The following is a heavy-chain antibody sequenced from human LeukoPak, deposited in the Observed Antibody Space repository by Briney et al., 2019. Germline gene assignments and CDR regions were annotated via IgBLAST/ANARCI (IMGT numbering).Heavy chain of an antibody. Sequence: GGSLRLSCVASGFTFSSYNINWVRQAPGRGLEWVSSIGSSSTHIYYADSVKGRFTISRDNAKNSLYLQMNRLRAEDTSVYYCARGVSYRVVVTATDFDYWGQGTLVTVSS. CDR2: IGSSSTHI. V-gene: IGHV3-21*01. D-gene: IGHD2-21*02. J-gene: IGHJ4*02. CDR3: ARGVSYRVVVTATDFDY. CDR1: GFTFSSYN.